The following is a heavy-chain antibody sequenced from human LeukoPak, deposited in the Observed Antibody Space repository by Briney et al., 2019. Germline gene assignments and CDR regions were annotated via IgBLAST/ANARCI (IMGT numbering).Heavy chain of an antibody. V-gene: IGHV3-74*01. J-gene: IGHJ4*02. D-gene: IGHD7-27*01. CDR2: IGGDGSSP. Sequence: GGSLRLSCAASGFTFSSYWMYWVRQAPGKGPVWVSRIGGDGSSPTYADSVKGRFAISRDNAKNSLYLQMNSLRAEDTAIYYCASSNWGPWYWGQGTLVTVSS. CDR1: GFTFSSYW. CDR3: ASSNWGPWY.